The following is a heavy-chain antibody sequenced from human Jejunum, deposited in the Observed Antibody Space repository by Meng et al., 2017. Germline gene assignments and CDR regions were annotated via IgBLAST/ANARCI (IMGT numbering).Heavy chain of an antibody. J-gene: IGHJ5*02. D-gene: IGHD2-21*02. V-gene: IGHV4-39*01. Sequence: QLQVQESGPGLVKPSETVSPTCTVSGGSINTNTAYCDWIRQPPGKGMEWIGSVYYTGRTFYNPSLKRRVTISLDTSKNQFSLNLRSVAAADTAVYYCARAKVTPMGYWFDPWGQGTLVTVSS. CDR1: GGSINTNTAY. CDR3: ARAKVTPMGYWFDP. CDR2: VYYTGRT.